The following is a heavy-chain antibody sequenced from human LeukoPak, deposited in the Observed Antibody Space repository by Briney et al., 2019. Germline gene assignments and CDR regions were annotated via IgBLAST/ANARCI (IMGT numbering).Heavy chain of an antibody. CDR2: IKPSDGFT. J-gene: IGHJ4*02. D-gene: IGHD2-15*01. Sequence: GASVKVSCKASGYTFTSYYVHWVRQAPGQGLEWMGVIKPSDGFTSYAQKFQGRLTVTRDMSTSTVYMELSSLRSEDSAVYFCAREGYCSGGNCYSVDYWGQGTLVTVSS. CDR3: AREGYCSGGNCYSVDY. V-gene: IGHV1-46*01. CDR1: GYTFTSYY.